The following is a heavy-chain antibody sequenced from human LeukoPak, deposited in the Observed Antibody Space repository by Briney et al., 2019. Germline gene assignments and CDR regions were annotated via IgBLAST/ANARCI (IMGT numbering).Heavy chain of an antibody. CDR3: AREGGGRYYDSRGTPCYFDL. Sequence: SETLSLTCTASGVSFSSGSYYWSCLRPPPGKGLEWIGSIYYTGSTNYNPSLKRRVTISVDTYKNQFSLKMSPVTAAAPAVYYCAREGGGRYYDSRGTPCYFDLWDRGTLVTVSS. D-gene: IGHD3-22*01. V-gene: IGHV4-61*01. CDR2: IYYTGST. CDR1: GVSFSSGSYY. J-gene: IGHJ2*01.